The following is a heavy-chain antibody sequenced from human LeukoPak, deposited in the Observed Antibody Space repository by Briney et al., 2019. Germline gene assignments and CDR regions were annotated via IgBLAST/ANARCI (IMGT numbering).Heavy chain of an antibody. D-gene: IGHD2-2*01. CDR2: NSSSSSYI. V-gene: IGHV3-21*01. Sequence: GGSLRLSCAASGFTFSSYSMNWVRQAPGKRLERVSSNSSSSSYIYYADSVKGRFTISRDNAKNSLYLQMNSLRAEDTAVYYCAREAPTSCHDYWGQGTLVTVSS. CDR3: AREAPTSCHDY. J-gene: IGHJ4*02. CDR1: GFTFSSYS.